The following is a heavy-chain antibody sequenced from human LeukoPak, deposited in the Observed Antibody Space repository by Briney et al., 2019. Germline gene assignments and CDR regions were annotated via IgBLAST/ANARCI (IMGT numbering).Heavy chain of an antibody. CDR2: ISGGGGNT. CDR1: GFSFSTYA. CDR3: AKDRDFGDPYYYYGMDV. V-gene: IGHV3-23*01. D-gene: IGHD4-17*01. J-gene: IGHJ6*02. Sequence: AGGSLRLSCAASGFSFSTYAMNWVRQAPGKGLEWVSGISGGGGNTYYADSVKGRLTISRDNSKNTLYLQMNSLTAEDTAVYYCAKDRDFGDPYYYYGMDVWGQGTTVTVSS.